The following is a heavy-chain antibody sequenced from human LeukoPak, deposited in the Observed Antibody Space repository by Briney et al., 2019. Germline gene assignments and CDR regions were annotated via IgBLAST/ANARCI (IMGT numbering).Heavy chain of an antibody. Sequence: ASVKVPCKXSGGTFSSYAISWVRQAPGQGLEWMGRIIPIFGTANYAQKFQGRVTITTDESTSTAYMELSSLRSEDTAVYYCARAVRGSGSYLWGPGTLVTVSS. CDR2: IIPIFGTA. V-gene: IGHV1-69*05. CDR1: GGTFSSYA. J-gene: IGHJ4*02. CDR3: ARAVRGSGSYL. D-gene: IGHD3-10*01.